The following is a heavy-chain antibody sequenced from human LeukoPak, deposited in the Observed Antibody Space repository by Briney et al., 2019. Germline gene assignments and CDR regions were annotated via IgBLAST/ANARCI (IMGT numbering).Heavy chain of an antibody. J-gene: IGHJ5*02. CDR1: GGSISSGDYY. CDR3: ARPYYYDSRIDP. CDR2: MYYSGST. Sequence: PSETLSLTCTVSGGSISSGDYYWSWIRQPPGKGLEWIAYMYYSGSTYYNPSLKSRVTMSADTSQNQLSLKLSSVTAADTAVYYCARPYYYDSRIDPWGQGILVTVSS. D-gene: IGHD3-22*01. V-gene: IGHV4-30-4*01.